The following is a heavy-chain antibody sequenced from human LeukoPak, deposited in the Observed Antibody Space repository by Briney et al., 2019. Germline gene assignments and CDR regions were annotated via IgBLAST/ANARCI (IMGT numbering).Heavy chain of an antibody. CDR3: ARAPYCSSTSCNYYYYSMGV. D-gene: IGHD2-2*01. CDR2: ISTHNGNT. CDR1: GYTFSNYG. V-gene: IGHV1-18*01. Sequence: ASVEVSCKASGYTFSNYGISWVRQAPRQGLEWMGWISTHNGNTNYAQKFQGRVTMTTDTSTSIAYMELRSLRSDDTAVYYCARAPYCSSTSCNYYYYSMGVWGQGTTVTVSS. J-gene: IGHJ6*02.